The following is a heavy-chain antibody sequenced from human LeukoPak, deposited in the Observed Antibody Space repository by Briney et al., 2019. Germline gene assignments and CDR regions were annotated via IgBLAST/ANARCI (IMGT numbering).Heavy chain of an antibody. D-gene: IGHD5-18*01. V-gene: IGHV3-7*01. Sequence: GGSLRLSCAASGFTFSSYGMHWVRQAPGKGLEWVANIKQDGSEKYYVDSVKGRFTISRDNAKNSLYLQMNSLRAEDTAVYYCARHYLDVDTAMVTAFDIWGQGTMVTVSS. CDR1: GFTFSSYG. CDR2: IKQDGSEK. J-gene: IGHJ3*02. CDR3: ARHYLDVDTAMVTAFDI.